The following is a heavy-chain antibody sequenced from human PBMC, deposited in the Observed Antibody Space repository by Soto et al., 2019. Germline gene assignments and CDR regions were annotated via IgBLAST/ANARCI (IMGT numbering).Heavy chain of an antibody. CDR3: ASPYCSSTSCYRDRTEGYYYYGMDV. D-gene: IGHD2-2*01. V-gene: IGHV1-69*13. CDR2: IIPIFGTA. CDR1: GGTFSSYA. Sequence: SVKVSCKASGGTFSSYAISWVRQAPGQGLEWMGGIIPIFGTANYAQKFQGRVTITADESTSTAYMELSSLRSEDTAVYYCASPYCSSTSCYRDRTEGYYYYGMDVWGQGTTVTVSS. J-gene: IGHJ6*02.